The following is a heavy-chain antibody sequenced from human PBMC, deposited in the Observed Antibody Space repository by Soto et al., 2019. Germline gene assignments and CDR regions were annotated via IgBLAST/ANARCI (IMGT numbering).Heavy chain of an antibody. CDR1: GDSISNLDYF. Sequence: SETLTLTCSVSGDSISNLDYFWAWIRQPPGQALEYIGYIYKSATTYYNPSFESRVAISVDTSKSQFSLNVTSVTAADTAVYFCARGRYCLTGRCFPNWFDSWGQGALVTVSS. V-gene: IGHV4-30-4*01. CDR3: ARGRYCLTGRCFPNWFDS. CDR2: IYKSATT. D-gene: IGHD7-27*01. J-gene: IGHJ5*01.